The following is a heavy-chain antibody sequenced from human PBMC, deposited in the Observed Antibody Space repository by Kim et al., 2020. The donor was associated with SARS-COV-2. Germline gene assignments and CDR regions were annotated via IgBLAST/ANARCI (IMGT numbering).Heavy chain of an antibody. CDR2: ISYDGSNK. J-gene: IGHJ4*02. D-gene: IGHD6-13*01. CDR1: GFTFSSYG. Sequence: GGSLRLSCAASGFTFSSYGMHWVRQAPGKGLEWVAVISYDGSNKYYADSVKGRFTISRDNSKNTLYLQMNSLRAEDTAVYYCAKESSSWYVGYWGQGTLVTVSS. CDR3: AKESSSWYVGY. V-gene: IGHV3-30*18.